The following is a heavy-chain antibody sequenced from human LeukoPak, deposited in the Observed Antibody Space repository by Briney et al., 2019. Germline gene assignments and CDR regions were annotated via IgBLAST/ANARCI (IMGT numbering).Heavy chain of an antibody. D-gene: IGHD3-10*01. CDR1: GYTFTGYN. J-gene: IGHJ4*02. CDR3: ARRPNYYGSGSYWVY. Sequence: ASVKVSCKASGYTFTGYNMHWVRQAPGQGLEWMGWINPNSGGTNYAQKFQGRVTMTRDTSISTAYMELSRLRSEDTAVYYCARRPNYYGSGSYWVYWGQGTLVTVSS. CDR2: INPNSGGT. V-gene: IGHV1-2*02.